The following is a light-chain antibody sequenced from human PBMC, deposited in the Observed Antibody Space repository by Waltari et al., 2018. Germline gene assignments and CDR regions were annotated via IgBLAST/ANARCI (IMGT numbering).Light chain of an antibody. V-gene: IGKV1-39*01. J-gene: IGKJ1*01. CDR1: QNIRTY. CDR2: GAS. Sequence: DIEMTQSPSSLSASVGDRVTMTCRASQNIRTYLNWYQQKPGKAPKVLIYGASNLQSGVPSRFSGSGSGTDFSLTISSLQAEDVAVYYCQQYHSVPRTFGQGTKVEI. CDR3: QQYHSVPRT.